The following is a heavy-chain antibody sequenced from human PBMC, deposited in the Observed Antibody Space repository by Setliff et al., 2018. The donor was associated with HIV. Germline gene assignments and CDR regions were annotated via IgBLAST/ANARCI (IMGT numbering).Heavy chain of an antibody. J-gene: IGHJ6*03. V-gene: IGHV4-39*07. Sequence: PSETLSLTCTASGDSIYSSDYYWGWIRQSPGKALEWIGTIYHNAATQYNPSLRSRLTLFIDTSKNQFSMKLTSVTAADTALYYCARGNDNSGWGDYYYYYLDVWGRGTTVTVSS. CDR2: IYHNAAT. CDR1: GDSIYSSDYY. CDR3: ARGNDNSGWGDYYYYYLDV. D-gene: IGHD6-19*01.